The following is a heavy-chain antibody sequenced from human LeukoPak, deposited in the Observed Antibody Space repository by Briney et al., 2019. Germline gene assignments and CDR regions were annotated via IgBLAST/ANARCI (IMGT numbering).Heavy chain of an antibody. J-gene: IGHJ4*02. Sequence: GGSLRLSCAASGFTFVSFAMSWVRQAPGKGLEWVATIGDSGGSTHYVDSVKGRFTISGDNSKSTLYLQMNSLRAEDTAVYFCARLYSGSSSWFDYWGQGTLVTVSS. D-gene: IGHD1-26*01. V-gene: IGHV3-23*01. CDR2: IGDSGGST. CDR1: GFTFVSFA. CDR3: ARLYSGSSSWFDY.